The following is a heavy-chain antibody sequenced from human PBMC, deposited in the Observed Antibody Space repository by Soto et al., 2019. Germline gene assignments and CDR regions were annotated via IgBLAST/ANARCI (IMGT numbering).Heavy chain of an antibody. Sequence: VQLQESGPGLVQPSETLSLTCAVSGASVSSDLYYWTWIRQPPGKGLEWIGYIFYTGATNHNPSIKSRVTMSLETSKNQFSLKLSSVTAADTAVYYCATVARAAVATISYNGFIPWGQGTLVTVSS. CDR3: ATVARAAVATISYNGFIP. J-gene: IGHJ5*02. CDR2: IFYTGAT. CDR1: GASVSSDLYY. V-gene: IGHV4-61*01. D-gene: IGHD1-26*01.